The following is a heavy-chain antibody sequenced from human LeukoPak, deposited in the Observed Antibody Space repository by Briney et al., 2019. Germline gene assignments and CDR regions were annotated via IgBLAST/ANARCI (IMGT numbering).Heavy chain of an antibody. D-gene: IGHD1-7*01. CDR3: ARAHNWKYGSFDF. CDR1: GFTFSNYW. V-gene: IGHV3-74*01. J-gene: IGHJ4*02. CDR2: INSDGSST. Sequence: PGGSLRLSCAASGFTFSNYWMHWVRQAPGKGLVWVSRINSDGSSTNYADSVKGRFTISRDNAKNTLYLQMNSLRAEDTAVYYCARAHNWKYGSFDFWGQGTLVTVSS.